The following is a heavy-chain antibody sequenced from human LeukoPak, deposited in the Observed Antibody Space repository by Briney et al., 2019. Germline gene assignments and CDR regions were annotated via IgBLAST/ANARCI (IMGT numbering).Heavy chain of an antibody. CDR2: FNPNSGGT. CDR3: ARDLGRIQLWFRGHDAFDI. J-gene: IGHJ3*02. V-gene: IGHV1-2*02. Sequence: VKVSCKASGYTFTGYYMHWVRQAPGQGLEWMGWFNPNSGGTNYAQKFQGRVTMTRDTSISTAYMELSRLRSDDTAVYYCARDLGRIQLWFRGHDAFDIWGQGTMVTVST. D-gene: IGHD5-18*01. CDR1: GYTFTGYY.